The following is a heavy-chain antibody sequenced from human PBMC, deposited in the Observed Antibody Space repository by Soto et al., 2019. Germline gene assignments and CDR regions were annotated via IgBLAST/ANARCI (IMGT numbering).Heavy chain of an antibody. J-gene: IGHJ6*03. Sequence: GGSLRLSCAASGFTFSGSAMHWVRQASGKGLEWVGRIRSKANSYATAYAASVKGRFTISRDDSKNTAYLQMNSLKTEDTAVYYCTRPRDIVVVPAAMRKYYYYMDVWGKGTTVIVSS. V-gene: IGHV3-73*01. CDR1: GFTFSGSA. CDR2: IRSKANSYAT. D-gene: IGHD2-2*01. CDR3: TRPRDIVVVPAAMRKYYYYMDV.